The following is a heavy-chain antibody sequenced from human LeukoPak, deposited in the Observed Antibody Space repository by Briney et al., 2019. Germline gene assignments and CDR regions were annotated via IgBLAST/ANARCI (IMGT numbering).Heavy chain of an antibody. D-gene: IGHD1-26*01. V-gene: IGHV1-69*13. CDR3: ARDKDSGSYLSWFDP. CDR2: IIPIFGTA. Sequence: SVKVSCKASGGTFSSYAISWVRQAPGQGLEWMGGIIPIFGTANYAQKFQGRVTITADESTSTAYMELSSLRSEDTAVYYCARDKDSGSYLSWFDPWGQGTLVTVSS. CDR1: GGTFSSYA. J-gene: IGHJ5*02.